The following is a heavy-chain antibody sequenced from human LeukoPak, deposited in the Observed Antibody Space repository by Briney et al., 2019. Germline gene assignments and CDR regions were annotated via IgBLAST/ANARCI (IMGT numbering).Heavy chain of an antibody. D-gene: IGHD3-22*01. CDR3: ARYTNYFDSSGYSYYYMDV. J-gene: IGHJ6*03. V-gene: IGHV4-59*01. Sequence: SETLSLTCTVSGGSISSYYWSWIRQPPGKGLEWIGHIYYNGRTDYNPSLKSRVTISVDTSKIQFSLKLSSVTAADTAVYYCARYTNYFDSSGYSYYYMDVWGKGTTVTISS. CDR2: IYYNGRT. CDR1: GGSISSYY.